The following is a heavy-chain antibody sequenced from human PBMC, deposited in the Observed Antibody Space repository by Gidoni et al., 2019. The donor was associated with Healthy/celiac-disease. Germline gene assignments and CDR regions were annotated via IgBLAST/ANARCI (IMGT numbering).Heavy chain of an antibody. CDR2: ISSSGSTI. V-gene: IGHV3-48*03. D-gene: IGHD2-21*02. CDR3: ARGGRRDYFFDY. CDR1: GFTFSSYE. Sequence: EVQLVESGGGLVQPGGSLRLSCAASGFTFSSYEMNWVRQAPGKGLEWVSYISSSGSTIYYADSVKGRFTISRDNAKNSLYLQMNSLRAEDTAVYYCARGGRRDYFFDYWGQGTLVTVSS. J-gene: IGHJ4*02.